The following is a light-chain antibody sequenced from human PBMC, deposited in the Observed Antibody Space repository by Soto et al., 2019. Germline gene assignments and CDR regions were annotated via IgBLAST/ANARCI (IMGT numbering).Light chain of an antibody. CDR3: CSYAGSYTYV. V-gene: IGLV2-11*01. CDR2: DVS. J-gene: IGLJ1*01. CDR1: SSDVGGHNY. Sequence: QSALTQPRSVSGSPGQSVTISCTGTSSDVGGHNYVSWYQQHPGKAPKLMIYDVSKRPSEVPDRFSGSKSGNTASLTISGLQAEDEADYYCCSYAGSYTYVFGTGTKLTVL.